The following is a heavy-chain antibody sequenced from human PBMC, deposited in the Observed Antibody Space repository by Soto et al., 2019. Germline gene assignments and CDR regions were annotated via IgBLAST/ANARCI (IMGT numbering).Heavy chain of an antibody. CDR3: ARTYYDILTGYSFEY. V-gene: IGHV4-59*08. D-gene: IGHD3-9*01. Sequence: PSERPALGCTVSGDSMSIYLGSWIRQPPGKGLEWIGYIYYSGSTNYSPSLKSRVTISVDTSKNQFSLKLSSVTAADTAVYYCARTYYDILTGYSFEYWGQGTLVTVSS. CDR2: IYYSGST. J-gene: IGHJ4*02. CDR1: GDSMSIYL.